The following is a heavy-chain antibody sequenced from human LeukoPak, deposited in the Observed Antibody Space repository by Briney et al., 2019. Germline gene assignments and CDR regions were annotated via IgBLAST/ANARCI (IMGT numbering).Heavy chain of an antibody. D-gene: IGHD6-6*01. CDR1: GYTFTSYD. CDR3: ASSSSSIAAQGYYYYYMDV. V-gene: IGHV1-8*03. CDR2: MNPNSGNT. J-gene: IGHJ6*03. Sequence: ASVKVSCKASGYTFTSYDVNWVRQATGQGLEWMGWMNPNSGNTGYAQKFQGRVTITRNTSISTAYMELRSLRSEDTAVYYCASSSSSIAAQGYYYYYMDVWGKGTTATVSS.